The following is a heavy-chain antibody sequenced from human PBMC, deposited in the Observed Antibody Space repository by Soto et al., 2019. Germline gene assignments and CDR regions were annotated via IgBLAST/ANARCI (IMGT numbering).Heavy chain of an antibody. V-gene: IGHV3-33*01. Sequence: QVHLVESGGGVVQPGTSLRLSCAASGFIFRNYGMHWVRQAPGKGLEWVAFLWFDGSKNYYADSVRGRFSISRDNSQNTLYLQMNSLTAEDTAVYYCARDGDASTGYGKDYWGQGTLVTVSS. J-gene: IGHJ4*02. CDR2: LWFDGSKN. D-gene: IGHD3-16*01. CDR1: GFIFRNYG. CDR3: ARDGDASTGYGKDY.